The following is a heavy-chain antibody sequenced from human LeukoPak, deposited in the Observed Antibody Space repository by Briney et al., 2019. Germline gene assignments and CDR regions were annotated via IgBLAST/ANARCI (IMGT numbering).Heavy chain of an antibody. J-gene: IGHJ6*03. V-gene: IGHV1-2*02. CDR3: ASATKVPYYYYYLDV. Sequence: SVKVSCKSSVYGFTVYYMHWVRQAPEQGLEWMGLINPNSGGTNYAQKFQGRVTITADKSTSTAYMELSSLRSEDTAVYYCASATKVPYYYYYLDVWGKGTTVSV. D-gene: IGHD3-10*01. CDR1: VYGFTVYY. CDR2: INPNSGGT.